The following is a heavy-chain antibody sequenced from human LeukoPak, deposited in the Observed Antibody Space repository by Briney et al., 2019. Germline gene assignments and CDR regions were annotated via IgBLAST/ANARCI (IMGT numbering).Heavy chain of an antibody. Sequence: SETLSLTCAVYGGSFSGYYWSWIRQPPGKGLEWIGEINHSGNTNYNPSLKSRVTISVDTSKNQFSLKLSSVTAADTAVYYCARRYYYDSSGYFDYWGQGTLVTVSS. CDR2: INHSGNT. V-gene: IGHV4-34*01. J-gene: IGHJ4*02. CDR3: ARRYYYDSSGYFDY. D-gene: IGHD3-22*01. CDR1: GGSFSGYY.